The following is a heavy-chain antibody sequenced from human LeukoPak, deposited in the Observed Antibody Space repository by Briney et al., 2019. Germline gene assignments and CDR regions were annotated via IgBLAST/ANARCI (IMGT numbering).Heavy chain of an antibody. CDR2: ISSNSVNT. D-gene: IGHD3-10*01. Sequence: GGSLRLSCADSGFTFSSYAMSWVRQAPGKGLEWVSAISSNSVNTYYADSVKGRFTISRDNSKKTLSLQMNSLRAEDTAVYYCARRNFGSESYSRLDYWGQGSLVTVSS. V-gene: IGHV3-23*01. J-gene: IGHJ4*02. CDR1: GFTFSSYA. CDR3: ARRNFGSESYSRLDY.